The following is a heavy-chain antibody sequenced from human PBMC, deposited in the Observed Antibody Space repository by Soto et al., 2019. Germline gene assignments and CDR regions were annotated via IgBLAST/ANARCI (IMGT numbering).Heavy chain of an antibody. V-gene: IGHV3-33*01. D-gene: IGHD3-10*01. J-gene: IGHJ4*02. CDR3: ARGTEYYYGSGSSLLDY. CDR2: IWHDGSNK. Sequence: QVQLVESGGGVVQPGRSLRLSCAASGFTFSSYGMHWVRQAPGKGLEWVAVIWHDGSNKYYADSVKGRFTISRDNSKNTLYLQMNSLRAEDTAVYYCARGTEYYYGSGSSLLDYWGQGTLVTVSS. CDR1: GFTFSSYG.